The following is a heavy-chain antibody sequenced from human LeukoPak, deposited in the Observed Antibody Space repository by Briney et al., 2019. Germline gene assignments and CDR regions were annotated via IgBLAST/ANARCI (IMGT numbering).Heavy chain of an antibody. V-gene: IGHV4-59*01. CDR2: IYYSGST. CDR3: ARARRGSSSSGDLCDY. CDR1: GGSISIYY. Sequence: SETLSLTCTVSGGSISIYYWSWIRQPPGKGLEWIGYIYYSGSTNYNPSLKSRVTISVDTSKNQFSLKLSSVTAADTAVYYCARARRGSSSSGDLCDYWGQGTLVTVSS. J-gene: IGHJ4*02. D-gene: IGHD6-6*01.